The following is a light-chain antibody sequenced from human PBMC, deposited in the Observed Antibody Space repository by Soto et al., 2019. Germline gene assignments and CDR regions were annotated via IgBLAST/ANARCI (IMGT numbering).Light chain of an antibody. CDR1: HGITNS. CDR2: AAS. Sequence: DIQMTQSPASRSASVGDRVTITCRASHGITNSLAWYQQKPEKAPKSLIYAASSLPSGVPARFSGSGSGADFTPTISSLQPEDFVTYYCQQYNSWPVTFGQGTRLEIK. J-gene: IGKJ5*01. V-gene: IGKV1D-16*01. CDR3: QQYNSWPVT.